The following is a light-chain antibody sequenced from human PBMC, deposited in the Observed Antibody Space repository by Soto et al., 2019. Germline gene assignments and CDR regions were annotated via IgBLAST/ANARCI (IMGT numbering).Light chain of an antibody. CDR1: QGISNF. CDR3: QKYDSAPWT. V-gene: IGKV1-27*01. Sequence: DIQMTQSPSSLSASVRDRVTITCRASQGISNFLAWYQQKPGKVPKLLIYAASTLQSGVRSRFSGSGSGTDFTLTISSLQPEDVATYYCQKYDSAPWTFGQGTKVEIK. J-gene: IGKJ1*01. CDR2: AAS.